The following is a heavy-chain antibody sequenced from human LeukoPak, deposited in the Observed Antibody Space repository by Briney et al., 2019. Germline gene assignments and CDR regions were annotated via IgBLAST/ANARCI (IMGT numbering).Heavy chain of an antibody. D-gene: IGHD3-10*01. CDR3: AKVTLTMIRGLPFDY. J-gene: IGHJ4*02. V-gene: IGHV3-23*01. CDR1: GFIFSSYA. Sequence: GGSLRLSCAGSGFIFSSYAMSWVRQAPGKGLEWVSGISGSGGTTDYADSVKGRFTISRDNSKNTLYLQMNSLRVEDTAVYHCAKVTLTMIRGLPFDYWGQGTLVTVSS. CDR2: ISGSGGTT.